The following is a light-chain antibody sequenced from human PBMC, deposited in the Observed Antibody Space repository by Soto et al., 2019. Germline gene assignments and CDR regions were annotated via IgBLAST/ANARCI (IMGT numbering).Light chain of an antibody. Sequence: QSALTQPASVSGSPGQSITISCTGTSSDVGSYNLVSWYQQHPGKAPKLMIYEGSKRPSGVSNRFSGSKSDNTAPLTISGFQAEDEADYYCCSYAGSNTLVFGGGTKLTVL. V-gene: IGLV2-23*01. J-gene: IGLJ2*01. CDR1: SSDVGSYNL. CDR3: CSYAGSNTLV. CDR2: EGS.